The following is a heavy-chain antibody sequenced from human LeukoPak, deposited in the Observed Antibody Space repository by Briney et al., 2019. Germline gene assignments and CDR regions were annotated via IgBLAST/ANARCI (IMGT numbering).Heavy chain of an antibody. CDR1: GYTFTGYY. J-gene: IGHJ5*02. CDR2: INPNSGGT. Sequence: ASVKVSCKASGYTFTGYYMHWVRQAPGRGLEWMGWINPNSGGTNYAQKFQGWVTMTRDTSISTAYMELSRLRSDDTAVYYCARAGEVGAKGSWFDPWGQGTLVTVSS. CDR3: ARAGEVGAKGSWFDP. V-gene: IGHV1-2*04. D-gene: IGHD1-26*01.